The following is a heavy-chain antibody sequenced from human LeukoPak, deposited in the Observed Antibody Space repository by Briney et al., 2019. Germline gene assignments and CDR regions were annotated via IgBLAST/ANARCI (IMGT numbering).Heavy chain of an antibody. D-gene: IGHD3-10*01. CDR1: GGSISSGGYS. Sequence: SETLSLTCAVSGGSISSGGYSWSWIRQPPGKGLEWIGYIYHSGSTYYNPSLKSRVTISVDRSKNQFSLKLGSVTAADTAVYYCARTPMVRGAYYFDYWGQGTLVTVSS. CDR3: ARTPMVRGAYYFDY. V-gene: IGHV4-30-2*01. J-gene: IGHJ4*02. CDR2: IYHSGST.